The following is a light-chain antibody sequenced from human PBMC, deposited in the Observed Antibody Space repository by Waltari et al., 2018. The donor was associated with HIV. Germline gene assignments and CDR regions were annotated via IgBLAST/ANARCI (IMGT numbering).Light chain of an antibody. J-gene: IGLJ3*02. CDR2: RNN. Sequence: QAGLTQPPSVSKDLRQTATLTCTGKINKVGDQGAACLQQHQGHPPKLLSSRNNNRPSGISERFSASRSGNTASLTITGLQPEDEADYYCSAWDSSLSAWVFGGGTKLTVL. CDR3: SAWDSSLSAWV. CDR1: INKVGDQG. V-gene: IGLV10-54*01.